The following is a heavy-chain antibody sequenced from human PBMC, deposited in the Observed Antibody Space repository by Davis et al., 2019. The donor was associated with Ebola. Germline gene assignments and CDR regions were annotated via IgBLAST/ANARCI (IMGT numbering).Heavy chain of an antibody. J-gene: IGHJ4*02. CDR2: IRSKANSYAT. CDR1: GFTFSGSA. Sequence: ESLKISCAASGFTFSGSAMHWVRQASGKGLEWVGRIRSKANSYATAYAASVKGRFTISRDDSKNTAYLQMNSLKTEDTAVYYCTSSYSSSWYVDWGQGTLVTVSS. D-gene: IGHD6-13*01. V-gene: IGHV3-73*01. CDR3: TSSYSSSWYVD.